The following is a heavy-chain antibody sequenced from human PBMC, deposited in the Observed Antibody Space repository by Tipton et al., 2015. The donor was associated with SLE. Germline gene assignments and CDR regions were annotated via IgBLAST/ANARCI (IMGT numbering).Heavy chain of an antibody. D-gene: IGHD2-21*01. Sequence: QLVQSGAEVKKPGASVKVSCKASGYTFTSYYIHWVRRAPGQGLEWMGIINPSGGRTSYAQKFQGRVTMTRDTSTSTVYMDLSSLRSEDTAVYYCAPLVDSNHYCYGMDVWGQGTTVTVSS. V-gene: IGHV1-46*01. CDR1: GYTFTSYY. CDR3: APLVDSNHYCYGMDV. CDR2: INPSGGRT. J-gene: IGHJ6*02.